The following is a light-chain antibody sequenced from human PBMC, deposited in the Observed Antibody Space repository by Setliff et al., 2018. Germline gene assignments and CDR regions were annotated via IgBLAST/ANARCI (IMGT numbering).Light chain of an antibody. CDR1: QSIGTY. CDR2: EAS. CDR3: QQSYTTPRT. J-gene: IGKJ1*01. V-gene: IGKV1-39*01. Sequence: DVQMTQSPSSLSASVGDRVTITCRTSQSIGTYLYWYQQKAGKAPNLLIYEASSRQSGVPSRFSGSGSETDFTLTITNLQPEDFATYYCQQSYTTPRTFGQGTKVDIK.